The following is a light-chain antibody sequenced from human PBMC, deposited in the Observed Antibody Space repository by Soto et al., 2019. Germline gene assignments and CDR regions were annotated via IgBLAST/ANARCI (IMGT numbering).Light chain of an antibody. CDR2: EVT. CDR1: SSDIGAYNY. V-gene: IGLV2-14*01. Sequence: QSALTQPASVSGSPGQSITVSCTGTSSDIGAYNYVSWYQQHPGKAPKLLIFEVTNRPSGISNRFSGSKSGSTASLTISGLQTEDEADYYCSSYRRGSTLVFGPGTKVTVL. CDR3: SSYRRGSTLV. J-gene: IGLJ1*01.